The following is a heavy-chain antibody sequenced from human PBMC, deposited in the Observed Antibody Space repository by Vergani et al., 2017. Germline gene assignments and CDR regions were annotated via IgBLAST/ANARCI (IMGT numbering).Heavy chain of an antibody. CDR2: MNPNSGNK. J-gene: IGHJ6*03. CDR1: GYTFTSYD. Sequence: QVQLVQSGAEVKKPGASVKVSCKASGYTFTSYDINWVRQATGQGLEWMGWMNPNSGNKGYAQKFQGRVTMTRNTSISTAYMELSSLRSEDTAVYYCARLVGWKRGHYYYYYMDVWGKGTTVTVSS. V-gene: IGHV1-8*01. CDR3: ARLVGWKRGHYYYYYMDV. D-gene: IGHD6-6*01.